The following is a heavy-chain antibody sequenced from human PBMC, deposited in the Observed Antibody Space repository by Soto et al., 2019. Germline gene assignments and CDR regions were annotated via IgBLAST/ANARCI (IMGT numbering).Heavy chain of an antibody. V-gene: IGHV3-23*01. D-gene: IGHD3-22*01. CDR1: GFTFSSYA. Sequence: PGGSLRLSCAASGFTFSSYAMSWVRQAPGKGLEWVSAISGSGGSTYYADSVKGRFTISRDNSKNTLYLQMNSLRAEDTAVYYCAKDPGYYDSSGYSSYYFDYWGQGTLVTVSS. J-gene: IGHJ4*02. CDR3: AKDPGYYDSSGYSSYYFDY. CDR2: ISGSGGST.